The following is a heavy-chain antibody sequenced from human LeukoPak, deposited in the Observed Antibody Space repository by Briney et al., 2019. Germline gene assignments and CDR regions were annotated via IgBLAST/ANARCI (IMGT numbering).Heavy chain of an antibody. CDR2: ISGSSGSI. CDR1: GFTFSSYS. D-gene: IGHD3-9*01. J-gene: IGHJ4*02. V-gene: IGHV3-21*01. CDR3: ARAIPPAISFFDW. Sequence: KPGGSLRLSCAASGFTFSSYSMNWVRLAPGKGLEWVASISGSSGSIYYADSVKGRFTISRDNAKNSLYLQMNSLRAEDTAVYYCARAIPPAISFFDWWGQGTLVSVSS.